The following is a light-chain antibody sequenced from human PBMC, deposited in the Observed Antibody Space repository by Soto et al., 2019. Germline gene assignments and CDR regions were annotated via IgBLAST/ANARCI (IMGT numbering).Light chain of an antibody. CDR3: RSYTGSATVVV. CDR2: EVS. J-gene: IGLJ3*02. Sequence: QSALTQPASVSGSPGQSVTISCTGTSSDVGAYNHVSWYQQHPGKAPKLMIYEVSNRPSGVSNRFSGSKSGNTASLTISGLQAEDEADYYCRSYTGSATVVVFGGGTQVTVL. V-gene: IGLV2-14*01. CDR1: SSDVGAYNH.